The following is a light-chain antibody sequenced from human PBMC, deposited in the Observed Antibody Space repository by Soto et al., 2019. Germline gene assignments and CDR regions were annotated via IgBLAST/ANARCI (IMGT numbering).Light chain of an antibody. CDR2: AAS. Sequence: DIQITQSPSSLAASVGDRVAITCRASQSIGGYLNWYQQKPGKAPKLLIYAASSLQSGVPSRFSGSGSGTDFTLTISSLQPEDFATYYCQQSYSTPWTFGQGTKVEI. CDR3: QQSYSTPWT. J-gene: IGKJ1*01. CDR1: QSIGGY. V-gene: IGKV1-39*01.